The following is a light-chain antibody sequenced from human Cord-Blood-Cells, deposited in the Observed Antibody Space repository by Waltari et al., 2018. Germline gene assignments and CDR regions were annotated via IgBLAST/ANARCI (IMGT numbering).Light chain of an antibody. CDR3: QQYGSSPRT. CDR2: VAS. CDR1: QSVSSSY. J-gene: IGKJ1*01. V-gene: IGKV3-20*01. Sequence: EIGLTKSPGTLSLSPGERAALSCRASQSVSSSYLAWYQQKPGQAPRPLIYVASSRATGIPDRFSGSGSGTDFTLTISRLEPEDFAVYYCQQYGSSPRTFGQGTKVEIK.